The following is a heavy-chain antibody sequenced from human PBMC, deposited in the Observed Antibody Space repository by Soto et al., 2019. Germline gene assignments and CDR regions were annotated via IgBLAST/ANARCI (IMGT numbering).Heavy chain of an antibody. D-gene: IGHD3-3*01. Sequence: GGSLRLSCAASGFTFSSYSMNWVRQAPGEGLEWISYISTTSSSIYYADSVKGRFTISRDNAKNSLFLQMNSLRDEDTAVYYCARKGVAFDYWGQGALVTVSS. V-gene: IGHV3-48*02. CDR3: ARKGVAFDY. J-gene: IGHJ4*02. CDR1: GFTFSSYS. CDR2: ISTTSSSI.